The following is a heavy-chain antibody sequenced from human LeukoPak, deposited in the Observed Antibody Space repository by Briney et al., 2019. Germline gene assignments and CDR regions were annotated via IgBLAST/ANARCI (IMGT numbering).Heavy chain of an antibody. Sequence: HPGGSLRLSCAASGFTVSSNYMSWVRQAPGKGLEWVSVIYSGGSTYYADSVKGRFTISRDNSKNTLYLQTNSLRAEDTAVYYCARVTVKYFDYWGQGTLVTVSS. V-gene: IGHV3-66*01. J-gene: IGHJ4*02. CDR2: IYSGGST. CDR3: ARVTVKYFDY. CDR1: GFTVSSNY.